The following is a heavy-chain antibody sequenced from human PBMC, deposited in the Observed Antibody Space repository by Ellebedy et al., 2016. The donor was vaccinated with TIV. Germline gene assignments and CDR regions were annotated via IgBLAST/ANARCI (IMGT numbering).Heavy chain of an antibody. CDR3: ARHNRGIAARPHGGDFDY. CDR1: GYSFTSYW. CDR2: IYPGDSDT. Sequence: KVSXXGSGYSFTSYWIGWARQMPGKGLEWMGIIYPGDSDTRYSPSFQGQVTISVDKSISTAYLQWRSLEASDSGIYYCARHNRGIAARPHGGDFDYWGQGTLVTVAS. J-gene: IGHJ4*02. V-gene: IGHV5-51*01. D-gene: IGHD6-6*01.